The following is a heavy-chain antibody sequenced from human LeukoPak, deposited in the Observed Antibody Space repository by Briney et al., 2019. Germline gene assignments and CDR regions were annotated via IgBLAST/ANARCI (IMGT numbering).Heavy chain of an antibody. D-gene: IGHD3-10*01. CDR1: GGTFSSYA. CDR3: ASGTPEFITMVRGVYYYYGMDV. CDR2: IIPILGIA. V-gene: IGHV1-69*04. J-gene: IGHJ6*02. Sequence: SVKVSCKASGGTFSSYAISWVRQAPGQGVEWMGRIIPILGIANYAQKFQGRVTITADKSTSTAYMELSSLRSEDTAVYYCASGTPEFITMVRGVYYYYGMDVWGQGTTVTVSS.